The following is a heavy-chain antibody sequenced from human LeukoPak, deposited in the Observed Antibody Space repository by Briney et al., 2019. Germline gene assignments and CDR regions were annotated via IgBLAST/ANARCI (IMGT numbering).Heavy chain of an antibody. D-gene: IGHD3-9*01. J-gene: IGHJ4*02. V-gene: IGHV4-34*01. CDR2: INHSGST. CDR3: ARGGLIRYFGRYFDY. Sequence: SETLSLTCAVYGGSFSGYYWSWLRQPPGKGLEWIGEINHSGSTNYNPSLKSRVTISVDTSKNQFSLKLSSVTAADTAVYYCARGGLIRYFGRYFDYWGQGTLVTVSS. CDR1: GGSFSGYY.